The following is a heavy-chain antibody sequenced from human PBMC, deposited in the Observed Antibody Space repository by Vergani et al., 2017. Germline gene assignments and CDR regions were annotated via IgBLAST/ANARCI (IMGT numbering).Heavy chain of an antibody. V-gene: IGHV3-33*01. CDR3: AREGSSSWYGFDY. J-gene: IGHJ4*02. D-gene: IGHD6-13*01. CDR1: GFTFSSYG. CDR2: IWYDGSNK. Sequence: QVQLVESGGGVVQPGRSLRLSCAASGFTFSSYGMHWVRQAPGKGLEWVAVIWYDGSNKYYADSVKGRFTISRDNSKNTLYLKMNSLRAEDTAVYYCAREGSSSWYGFDYWGQGTLVTVSS.